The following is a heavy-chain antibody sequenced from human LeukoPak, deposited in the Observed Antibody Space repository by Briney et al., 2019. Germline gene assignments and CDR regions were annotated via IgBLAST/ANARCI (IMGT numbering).Heavy chain of an antibody. J-gene: IGHJ4*02. CDR2: INHSGST. D-gene: IGHD3-10*01. CDR1: GGSLSGCY. V-gene: IGHV4-34*01. CDR3: ATTGFYGSGSYYTDY. Sequence: SETLSLTCAVYGGSLSGCYWSWIRQPPGKGLEWIGEINHSGSTNYNPSLKSRVTISVDTSKNQFSLKLSSVTAADTAVYYCATTGFYGSGSYYTDYWGQGTLVTVSS.